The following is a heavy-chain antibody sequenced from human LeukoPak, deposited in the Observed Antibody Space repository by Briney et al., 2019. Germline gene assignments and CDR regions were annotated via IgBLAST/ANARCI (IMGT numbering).Heavy chain of an antibody. V-gene: IGHV3-30*18. CDR3: AKGGPVADDAFDI. Sequence: GGSLRLSCAASGFTFSSYGMHWVRQAPGKGLEWVAVISYDGSNKYYADSVKGRFTISRDNSKNTLYLQMNSLRAEDTAVYYCAKGGPVADDAFDIWGQGTMVTVSS. J-gene: IGHJ3*02. CDR2: ISYDGSNK. D-gene: IGHD2-21*01. CDR1: GFTFSSYG.